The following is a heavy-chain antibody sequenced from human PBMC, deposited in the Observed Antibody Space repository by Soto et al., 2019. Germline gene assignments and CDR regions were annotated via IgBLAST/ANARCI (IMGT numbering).Heavy chain of an antibody. D-gene: IGHD6-13*01. Sequence: ASVKVSCKASGYTFTGYYMHWVRQAPGQGLEWMGWINHNSGGTNYAQKFQGRVTMTRDTSISTAYMELSRLRSDDTAVYYGARASHFYSSSCYHYGMDVWGQGTTVTVSS. J-gene: IGHJ6*02. CDR3: ARASHFYSSSCYHYGMDV. V-gene: IGHV1-2*02. CDR2: INHNSGGT. CDR1: GYTFTGYY.